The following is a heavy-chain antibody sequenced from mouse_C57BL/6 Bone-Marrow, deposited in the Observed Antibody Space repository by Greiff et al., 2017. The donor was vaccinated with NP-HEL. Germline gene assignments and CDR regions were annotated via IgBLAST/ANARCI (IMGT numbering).Heavy chain of an antibody. Sequence: VQLQQPGAELVRPGSSVKLSCKASGYTFTSYWMHWVKQRPIQGLEWIGNIDPSDSETHYNQKFKDKATLIVDKSSSTAYMQLSSLTSEDSAVYYCARGPLYYYGSSYAMDYWGQGTSVTVSS. CDR3: ARGPLYYYGSSYAMDY. D-gene: IGHD1-1*01. J-gene: IGHJ4*01. CDR2: IDPSDSET. V-gene: IGHV1-52*01. CDR1: GYTFTSYW.